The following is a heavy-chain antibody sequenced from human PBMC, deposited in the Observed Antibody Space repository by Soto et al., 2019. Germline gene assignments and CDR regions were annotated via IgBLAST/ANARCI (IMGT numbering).Heavy chain of an antibody. CDR2: ISGSGGST. V-gene: IGHV3-23*01. CDR1: GFTFSSYA. J-gene: IGHJ4*02. CDR3: AKDLDFGVVITIYYFDY. D-gene: IGHD3-3*01. Sequence: GGSLRLSCAASGFTFSSYAMSWVRQAPGKGLEWVSAISGSGGSTYYADSVKGRFTISRDNSKNTLYLQMNSLRAEDTAVYYCAKDLDFGVVITIYYFDYWGQGTLVTVSS.